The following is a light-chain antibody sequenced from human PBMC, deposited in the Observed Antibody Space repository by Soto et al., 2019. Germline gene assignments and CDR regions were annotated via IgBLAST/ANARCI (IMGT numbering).Light chain of an antibody. CDR3: QTYDSSLSGLYV. CDR1: SSNIGAGSD. Sequence: QSVLTEPPSISGAPGHRVTISFTGSSSNIGAGSDVHWYHQLPGTAPKLLIYGNTNRPSGVPDRFSGSKSGTSASLAIAGLQTEDEGDYYCQTYDSSLSGLYVFGTGTKVTV. J-gene: IGLJ1*01. V-gene: IGLV1-40*01. CDR2: GNT.